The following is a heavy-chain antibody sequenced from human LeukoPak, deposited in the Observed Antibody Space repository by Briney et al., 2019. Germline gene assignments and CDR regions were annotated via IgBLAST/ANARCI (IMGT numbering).Heavy chain of an antibody. CDR3: ARPSYDSSDYEYFQH. Sequence: ASVKVSCKASGYTFTGYYMHWVRQAPGQGLEWMGLINPNSGDTNYAQKFQGRVTMIRDTSTSTAYMELSRLRSDGTAVYYCARPSYDSSDYEYFQHWGQGTLVTVSS. CDR2: INPNSGDT. V-gene: IGHV1-2*02. CDR1: GYTFTGYY. D-gene: IGHD3-22*01. J-gene: IGHJ1*01.